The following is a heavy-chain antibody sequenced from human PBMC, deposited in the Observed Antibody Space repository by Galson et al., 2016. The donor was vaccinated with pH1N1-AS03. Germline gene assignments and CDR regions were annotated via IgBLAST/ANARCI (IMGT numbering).Heavy chain of an antibody. CDR1: GVSINSHL. V-gene: IGHV4-59*08. D-gene: IGHD6-19*01. J-gene: IGHJ6*02. Sequence: LSLTCSVSGVSINSHLWTWIRQTPGKELEWIGNLDHTGDTEYSPSLKTRVSISVDTSKNQLSLRLKSVTAADTAVYYCARQGQWLVEHYYYGMDVWGHGTTVTVSS. CDR3: ARQGQWLVEHYYYGMDV. CDR2: LDHTGDT.